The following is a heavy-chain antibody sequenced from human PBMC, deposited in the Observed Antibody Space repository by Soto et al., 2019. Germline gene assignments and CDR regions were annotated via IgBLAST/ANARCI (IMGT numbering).Heavy chain of an antibody. Sequence: ASETLSLTCTVSGGSISSSSYYWGWIRQPPGKGLEWIGSIFYSGSTYYNPSLKSRVTISVDTSKNQFSLKLSSVTAADTAVYYCARHLTYCSAGSCYSDFPYYGMDVWGQGTTLTVSS. CDR3: ARHLTYCSAGSCYSDFPYYGMDV. V-gene: IGHV4-39*01. CDR2: IFYSGST. J-gene: IGHJ6*02. D-gene: IGHD2-15*01. CDR1: GGSISSSSYY.